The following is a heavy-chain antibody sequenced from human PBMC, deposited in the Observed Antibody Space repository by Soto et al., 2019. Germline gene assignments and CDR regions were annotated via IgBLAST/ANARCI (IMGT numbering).Heavy chain of an antibody. CDR3: AKDLQSYGDYDYYCYGMDV. CDR1: GFTFSTYD. D-gene: IGHD4-17*01. V-gene: IGHV3-30*18. Sequence: QVQLVESGGGEVQPGRSLTISCAASGFTFSTYDMHWVRQTPGKGLEWVAVISYDGTNKFYSDSVKGRFTISRDNFKNTLTLQMNGLRADDTAVYSCAKDLQSYGDYDYYCYGMDVWGLGTRVTVSS. J-gene: IGHJ6*02. CDR2: ISYDGTNK.